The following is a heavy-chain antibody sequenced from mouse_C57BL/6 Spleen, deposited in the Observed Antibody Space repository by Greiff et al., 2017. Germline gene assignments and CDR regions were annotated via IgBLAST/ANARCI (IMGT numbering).Heavy chain of an antibody. Sequence: QVQLQQPGAELVMPGASVKLSCKASGYTFTSYWMHWVKQRPGQGLEWIGEIDPSDSYTNYNQKFKGKSTLTVDKSSSTAYMQLSSLTSEDSAVYYCARTRRELGRGYCDVWGTGTTVTVSS. D-gene: IGHD4-1*01. CDR3: ARTRRELGRGYCDV. CDR2: IDPSDSYT. V-gene: IGHV1-69*01. J-gene: IGHJ1*03. CDR1: GYTFTSYW.